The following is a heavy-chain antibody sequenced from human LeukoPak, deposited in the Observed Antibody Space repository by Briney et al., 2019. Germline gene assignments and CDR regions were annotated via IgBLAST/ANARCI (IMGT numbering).Heavy chain of an antibody. CDR2: IYTSGST. CDR3: ARHRLAARPTLYYYYYMDV. V-gene: IGHV4-4*09. J-gene: IGHJ6*03. D-gene: IGHD6-6*01. Sequence: SETLSRTCTVSGGSISSYYWSWIRQPPGKGLEWIGYIYTSGSTNYNPSLKSRVTISVDTSKNQSSLKLSSVTAADTAVYYCARHRLAARPTLYYYYYMDVWGKGTTVTVSS. CDR1: GGSISSYY.